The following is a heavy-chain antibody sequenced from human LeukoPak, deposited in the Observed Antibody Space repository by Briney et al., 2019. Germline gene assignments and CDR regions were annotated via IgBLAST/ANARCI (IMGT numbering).Heavy chain of an antibody. D-gene: IGHD1-1*01. J-gene: IGHJ5*02. V-gene: IGHV1-3*01. Sequence: VASVKVSCKASGCTFTSYAMHWVRQAPGQRLEWMGWINAGNGNTKYSQKFQGRVTITRDTSASTAYMELSSLRSEDTAVYYCARERNTTGKFDPWGQGTLVTVSS. CDR2: INAGNGNT. CDR1: GCTFTSYA. CDR3: ARERNTTGKFDP.